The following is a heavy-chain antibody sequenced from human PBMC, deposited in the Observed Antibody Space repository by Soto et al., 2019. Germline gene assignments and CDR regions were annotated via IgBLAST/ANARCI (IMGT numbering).Heavy chain of an antibody. D-gene: IGHD4-17*01. V-gene: IGHV1-8*01. CDR2: MNPNTGNT. CDR1: GYTFTSYD. CDR3: ARFLYGDNVDY. Sequence: QVQLVQSGAEVQKPGASVKVSCKASGYTFTSYDINWVRQANRQVLEWLRWMNPNTGNTGYENKFQGGFNMTRHTFISSAYMELSSLMSEDRAVYYCARFLYGDNVDYWGQGPLATVSS. J-gene: IGHJ4*02.